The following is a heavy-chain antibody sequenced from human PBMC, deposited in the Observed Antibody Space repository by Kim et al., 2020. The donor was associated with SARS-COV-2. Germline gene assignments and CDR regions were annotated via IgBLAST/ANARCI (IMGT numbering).Heavy chain of an antibody. CDR3: ARDNSGYDPIDH. V-gene: IGHV3-11*01. J-gene: IGHJ4*02. CDR2: IASDGSSI. Sequence: GGSLRLSCVASGFTFSSHYMSWIRQAPGKGLEWLAYIASDGSSITYADSVKGRFTVSRDNARNSLYLQMDNLEVEDTAVYYCARDNSGYDPIDHWGPGTLVTVSS. D-gene: IGHD5-12*01. CDR1: GFTFSSHY.